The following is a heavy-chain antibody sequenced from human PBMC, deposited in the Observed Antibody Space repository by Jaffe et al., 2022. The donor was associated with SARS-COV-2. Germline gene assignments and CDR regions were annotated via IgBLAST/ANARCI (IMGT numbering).Heavy chain of an antibody. CDR3: ARHIVMAASAIDL. J-gene: IGHJ5*02. CDR1: GDSINSSTYY. V-gene: IGHV4-39*01. CDR2: IYYTGSP. D-gene: IGHD3-16*01. Sequence: QLQLQEAGPGLVKPSETLSLTCTVSGDSINSSTYYWGWIRQPPGRGLESLGTIYYTGSPYYNPSLKTRVDMSVDTSKKQFSLKLSSVTAADTAIYYCARHIVMAASAIDLWGQGTLVTVSS.